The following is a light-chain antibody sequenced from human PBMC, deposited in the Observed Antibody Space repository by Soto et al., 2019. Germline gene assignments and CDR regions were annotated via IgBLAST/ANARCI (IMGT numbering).Light chain of an antibody. CDR3: QHYNSYSEA. V-gene: IGKV1-5*03. Sequence: DIQMTQSPSTLSASVGDRVTITCRARQSISSWLAWYQQKPGKAPKLLIYKASTLKSGVPSRFSGSGSGTEFTLTISSLQPDDFATYYCQHYNSYSEAFGQGTKV. CDR1: QSISSW. CDR2: KAS. J-gene: IGKJ1*01.